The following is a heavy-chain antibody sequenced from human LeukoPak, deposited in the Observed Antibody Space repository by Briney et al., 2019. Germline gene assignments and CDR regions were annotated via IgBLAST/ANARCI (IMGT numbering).Heavy chain of an antibody. CDR2: ISGSGGST. CDR1: GFTLSSYA. Sequence: PGGSLRLSCTASGFTLSSYAMSWVRQAPGKGLEWVSAISGSGGSTYYADSVKGRFTISRDNSKNTLYLQMNSLRAEDTAVYYCAKFLSITMIVVVEYYFDYWGQGTLVTVSS. V-gene: IGHV3-23*01. J-gene: IGHJ4*02. D-gene: IGHD3-22*01. CDR3: AKFLSITMIVVVEYYFDY.